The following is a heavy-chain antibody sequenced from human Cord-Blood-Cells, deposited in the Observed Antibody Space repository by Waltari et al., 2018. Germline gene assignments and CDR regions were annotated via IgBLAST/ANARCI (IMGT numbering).Heavy chain of an antibody. D-gene: IGHD6-6*01. V-gene: IGHV4-34*01. Sequence: QVQLQQWGAGLLKPSETLSLTCAVYGGSFSGYYWIGEINHSGSTNYNPSLKSRVTISVDTSKNQFSLKLSSVTAADTAVYYCARGLYLGLLRIAARGAFDIWGQGTMVTVSS. J-gene: IGHJ3*02. CDR2: INHSGST. CDR1: GGSFSGYY. CDR3: ARGLYLGLLRIAARGAFDI.